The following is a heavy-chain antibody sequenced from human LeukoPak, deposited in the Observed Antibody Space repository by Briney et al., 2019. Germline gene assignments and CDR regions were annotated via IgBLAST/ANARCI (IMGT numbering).Heavy chain of an antibody. Sequence: GGSLRLSCAASGFTVNDNYMSWVRQAPGKGLEWISVIYRSGDTYYADSVKGRFTVSRDNDQNTLYLQLNSLRPDDTAVYYCARDLEPDITIFGEAFDPWGQGTLVTVSS. V-gene: IGHV3-53*05. J-gene: IGHJ5*02. D-gene: IGHD3-3*01. CDR3: ARDLEPDITIFGEAFDP. CDR1: GFTVNDNY. CDR2: IYRSGDT.